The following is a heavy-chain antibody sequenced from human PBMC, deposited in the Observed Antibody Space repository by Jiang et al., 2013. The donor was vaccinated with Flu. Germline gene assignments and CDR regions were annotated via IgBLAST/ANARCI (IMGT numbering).Heavy chain of an antibody. V-gene: IGHV4-4*02. CDR2: IYHSGST. Sequence: GSGLVKPSGTLSLTCAVSGGSISSSNWWSWVRQPPGKGLEWIGEIYHSGSTNYNPSLKSRVTMSVDKSKNQFSLKLSSVTAADTAVYYCARLRRHYYDSSGYWVDYWGQGTLVTVSS. CDR1: GGSISSSNW. J-gene: IGHJ4*02. D-gene: IGHD3-22*01. CDR3: ARLRRHYYDSSGYWVDY.